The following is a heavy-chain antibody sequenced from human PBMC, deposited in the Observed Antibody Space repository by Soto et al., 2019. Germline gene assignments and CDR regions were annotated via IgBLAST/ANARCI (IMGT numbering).Heavy chain of an antibody. V-gene: IGHV1-69*12. CDR3: SYYDYVEMAFDI. J-gene: IGHJ3*02. CDR2: IIPIFGTT. Sequence: QVQLVQSGAEVKKPGSSVKVSCKASGGTFSTYALSWVRQAPGQGLEWMGGIIPIFGTTNYAQKFQGRVTITADESTSTAYMELSSLRSADPAVYYGSYYDYVEMAFDIWGQGTMVTVSS. D-gene: IGHD3-16*01. CDR1: GGTFSTYA.